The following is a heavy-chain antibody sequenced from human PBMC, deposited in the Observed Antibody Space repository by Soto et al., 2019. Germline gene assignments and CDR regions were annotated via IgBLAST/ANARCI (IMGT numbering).Heavy chain of an antibody. V-gene: IGHV2-5*02. Sequence: SGPTLVNPTQTLTLTCTFSGFSLSTSGVGVGWIRQPPGKALEWLALIYWDDDKRYCLTLNSRLLITNDTSKNQVFLTMTYLDPVDIATYYCAHRVDAYYDILTGSLGFDPWGQGTLVTVSS. CDR1: GFSLSTSGVG. CDR3: AHRVDAYYDILTGSLGFDP. J-gene: IGHJ5*02. CDR2: IYWDDDK. D-gene: IGHD3-9*01.